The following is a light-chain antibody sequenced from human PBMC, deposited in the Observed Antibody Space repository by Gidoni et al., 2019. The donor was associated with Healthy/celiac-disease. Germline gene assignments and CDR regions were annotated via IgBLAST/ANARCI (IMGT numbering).Light chain of an antibody. J-gene: IGKJ2*01. CDR1: QSVSSY. V-gene: IGKV3-11*01. CDR3: QQRSNWPPYT. CDR2: DAS. Sequence: ELVLTQSPATLSLSPGERATLSCRASQSVSSYLAWYQQKPGQAPRLLIYDASNRATDIPARFSGSGSGTDFTLTISSLEPEDFAVYYCQQRSNWPPYTFGQGTKLEIK.